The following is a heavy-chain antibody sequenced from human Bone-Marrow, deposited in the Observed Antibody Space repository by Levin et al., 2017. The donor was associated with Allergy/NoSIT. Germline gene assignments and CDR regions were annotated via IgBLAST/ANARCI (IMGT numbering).Heavy chain of an antibody. D-gene: IGHD3-3*01. CDR3: AEDHGGFWSTYGWFDP. V-gene: IGHV3-9*01. J-gene: IGHJ5*02. CDR2: ISWNSDSI. CDR1: GFTFDDHA. Sequence: GGSLRLSCAASGFTFDDHAMHWVRQVPGKGLEWVSGISWNSDSIDYADSVKGRFAISRDNAKNSLYLQMNSLRVEDTALYYCAEDHGGFWSTYGWFDPWGQGTLVTVSA.